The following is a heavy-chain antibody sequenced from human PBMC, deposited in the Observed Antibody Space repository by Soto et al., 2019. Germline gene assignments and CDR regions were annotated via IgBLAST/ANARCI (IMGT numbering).Heavy chain of an antibody. Sequence: PSETLSLTCTVSAGSMNRGGYCWYCIRQHPGEGLEWIGCISYGGTTSYNPSLKSRVTISVDTSKNQSSLKLSSVTAADTAVYYCARDPPPPDYWGQGTLVTVS. J-gene: IGHJ4*02. CDR3: ARDPPPPDY. CDR2: ISYGGTT. CDR1: AGSMNRGGYC. V-gene: IGHV4-31*03.